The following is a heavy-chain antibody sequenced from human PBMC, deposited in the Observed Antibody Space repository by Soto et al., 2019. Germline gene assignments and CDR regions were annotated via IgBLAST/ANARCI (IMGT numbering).Heavy chain of an antibody. CDR3: ARRQGYNYGYDFDY. V-gene: IGHV1-18*01. CDR2: INSYNYKT. J-gene: IGHJ4*02. Sequence: QVQLVQSGAEVKKPGASVKVSCKASEYTFSSYGISWVRQAPGQGLEWMGWINSYNYKTNFAQKFQGRVTMTTDTPTSTAYMELRSLTSDDTAVYYCARRQGYNYGYDFDYWGQGTLVTVSS. D-gene: IGHD5-18*01. CDR1: EYTFSSYG.